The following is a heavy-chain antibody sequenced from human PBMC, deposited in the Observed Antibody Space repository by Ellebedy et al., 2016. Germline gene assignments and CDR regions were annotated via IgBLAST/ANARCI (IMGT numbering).Heavy chain of an antibody. Sequence: GESLKISXAASGFTFEDYGMSWVRQAPGKGLEWVAVISGSGGGTYYADSVKGRFSISRDNSKNTLYLQMNSLRTEDAAVYYCAKGVGSFDYWGQGTLVTVSS. D-gene: IGHD1-26*01. CDR3: AKGVGSFDY. V-gene: IGHV3-23*01. J-gene: IGHJ4*02. CDR1: GFTFEDYG. CDR2: ISGSGGGT.